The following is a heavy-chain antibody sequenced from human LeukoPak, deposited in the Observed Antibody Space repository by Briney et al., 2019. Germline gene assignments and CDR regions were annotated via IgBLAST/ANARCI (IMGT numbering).Heavy chain of an antibody. J-gene: IGHJ4*02. CDR2: ISGSGGST. CDR3: AKDRVSYDFWSGYLSDY. CDR1: GFTFSSYA. Sequence: GGSLRLSCAASGFTFSSYAMSWARPAPGKGLDWISAISGSGGSTYYADSVKGRFTISRDNSKNTLYLQMNSLRAEDTAVYYCAKDRVSYDFWSGYLSDYWGQGTLVTVSS. V-gene: IGHV3-23*01. D-gene: IGHD3-3*01.